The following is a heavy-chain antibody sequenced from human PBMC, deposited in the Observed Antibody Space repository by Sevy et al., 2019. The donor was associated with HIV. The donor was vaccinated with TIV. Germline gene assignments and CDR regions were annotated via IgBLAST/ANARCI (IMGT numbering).Heavy chain of an antibody. V-gene: IGHV4-4*02. CDR1: GGSIRRDNW. CDR2: IYHSGTT. Sequence: SETLSLTCGVSGGSIRRDNWWTWVRQPPGKGLEWRGEIYHSGTTNYNPSLMSRVSMSADKSKNQISLKLTSVTAADTAVYYCARGQLLNKSNWFDLWGQGTLVTVSS. J-gene: IGHJ5*02. CDR3: ARGQLLNKSNWFDL. D-gene: IGHD1-7*01.